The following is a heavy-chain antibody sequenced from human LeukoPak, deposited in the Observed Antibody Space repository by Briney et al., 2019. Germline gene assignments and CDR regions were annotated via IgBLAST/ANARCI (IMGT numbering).Heavy chain of an antibody. CDR2: ISSSSSYI. CDR3: ASGGYSSSSSLFDY. Sequence: GGSLRLSCAASGFTFSSYSMNWVRQAPGKGLEWVSSISSSSSYIYYADSVKGRFTISRDNAKNSLYLQMNSLRAEDTAVSYCASGGYSSSSSLFDYWGQGTLVTVSS. V-gene: IGHV3-21*01. D-gene: IGHD6-6*01. J-gene: IGHJ4*02. CDR1: GFTFSSYS.